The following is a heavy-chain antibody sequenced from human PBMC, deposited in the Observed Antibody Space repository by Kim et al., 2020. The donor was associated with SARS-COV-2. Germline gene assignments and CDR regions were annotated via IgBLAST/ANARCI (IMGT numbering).Heavy chain of an antibody. J-gene: IGHJ5*02. Sequence: GGSLRLSCAASGFSFGRYEMNWVRQAPGKGLEWASFISHDEDSRVYYADVVRGRFTISRDNARGSLFLHMSNLRPEDTAVYYCARDTGAASADLWGQGIL. CDR2: ISHDEDSRV. CDR3: ARDTGAASADL. D-gene: IGHD7-27*01. V-gene: IGHV3-48*03. CDR1: GFSFGRYE.